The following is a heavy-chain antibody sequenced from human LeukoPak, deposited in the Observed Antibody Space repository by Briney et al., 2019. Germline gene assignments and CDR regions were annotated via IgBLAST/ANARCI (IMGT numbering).Heavy chain of an antibody. CDR1: GFTVSSNY. D-gene: IGHD6-13*01. J-gene: IGHJ4*02. V-gene: IGHV3-23*01. Sequence: PSGGSLRLSCAASGFTVSSNYMSWVRQAPGKGLEWVSAISGSGGSTYYADSVKGRFTISRDNSKNTLYLQMNSLRAEDTAVYYCAKSPFSSSWFQEDYFDYWGQGTLVTVSS. CDR3: AKSPFSSSWFQEDYFDY. CDR2: ISGSGGST.